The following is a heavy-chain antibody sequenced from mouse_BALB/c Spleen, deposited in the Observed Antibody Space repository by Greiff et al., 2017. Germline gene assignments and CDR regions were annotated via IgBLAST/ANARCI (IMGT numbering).Heavy chain of an antibody. D-gene: IGHD2-1*01. CDR2: IDPENGNT. J-gene: IGHJ3*01. CDR1: GFNIKDYY. CDR3: ALSSPYGNLAWFAY. Sequence: EVQLQQSGAELVRPGALVKLSCKASGFNIKDYYMHWVKQRPEQGLEWIGWIDPENGNTIYDPKFQGKASITADTSSNTAYLQLSSLTSEDTAVYYCALSSPYGNLAWFAYWGQGTLVTVSA. V-gene: IGHV14-1*02.